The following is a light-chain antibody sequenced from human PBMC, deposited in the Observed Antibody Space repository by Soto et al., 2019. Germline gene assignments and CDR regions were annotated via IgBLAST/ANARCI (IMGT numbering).Light chain of an antibody. CDR2: GAS. CDR1: QGISSF. CDR3: QQLNSFPIP. V-gene: IGKV1-9*01. J-gene: IGKJ3*01. Sequence: IQLTQSPSSLSASVGDRVTITCRASQGISSFLAWYQQKPGRAPKLLIYGASTLQSGVPSRFSGSGSGTDFTLPISSLQPEDFATYYCQQLNSFPIPFGPGTKVEIK.